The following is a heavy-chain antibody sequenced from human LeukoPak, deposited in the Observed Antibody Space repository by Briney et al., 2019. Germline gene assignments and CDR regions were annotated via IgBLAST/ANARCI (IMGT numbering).Heavy chain of an antibody. CDR1: GFTFNSAW. D-gene: IGHD3-22*01. J-gene: IGHJ4*02. Sequence: GGSLRLSCAASGFTFNSAWMTWVRQAPGKGLEWIGRIESKTDGGTTDYAAPVKGRFTISRDNSKNTLYLQMNSLRAEDTAVYYCAKVGYYDSSGYYHLGYYFDYWGQGTLVTVSS. CDR2: IESKTDGGTT. CDR3: AKVGYYDSSGYYHLGYYFDY. V-gene: IGHV3-15*04.